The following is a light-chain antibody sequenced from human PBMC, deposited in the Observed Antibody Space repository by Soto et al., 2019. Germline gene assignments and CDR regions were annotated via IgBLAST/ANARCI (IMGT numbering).Light chain of an antibody. CDR3: QQFNVYPLT. CDR2: AAS. Sequence: DIQLTQSPSFLSASVGDRVNITCRASQGIRDFLAWYQQKPGKAPKLLIYAASTLQAGVPTRFSGFASGTEFTLTISNLQPADSATYYCQQFNVYPLTFGGGTKVEIK. V-gene: IGKV1-9*01. J-gene: IGKJ4*01. CDR1: QGIRDF.